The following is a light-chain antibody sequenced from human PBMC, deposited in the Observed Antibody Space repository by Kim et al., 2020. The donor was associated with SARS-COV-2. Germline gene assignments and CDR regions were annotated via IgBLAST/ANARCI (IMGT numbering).Light chain of an antibody. Sequence: GQASTITFSVTSSDVGVYNYISWYQQHPGKAPKLMIYDVSKRPSGVSNRFSGSKSGNTASLTISGLQAEDEADYYCSSYTASNSWVFGGGTQLTVL. V-gene: IGLV2-14*03. J-gene: IGLJ3*02. CDR1: SSDVGVYNY. CDR2: DVS. CDR3: SSYTASNSWV.